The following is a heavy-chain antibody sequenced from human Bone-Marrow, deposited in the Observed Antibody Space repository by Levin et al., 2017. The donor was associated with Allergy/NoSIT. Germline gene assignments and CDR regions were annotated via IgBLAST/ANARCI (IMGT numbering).Heavy chain of an antibody. J-gene: IGHJ4*02. Sequence: GGSLRLSCTVSGFTFSIYSINWVRQAPGKGLEWVSSISSSGSDMYYADSVKGRFTISRDNAKNSLYLQMNSLRGEDSALYYCAKASNLRGSIAAADYWGQGTLVTVSS. D-gene: IGHD6-13*01. CDR1: GFTFSIYS. CDR3: AKASNLRGSIAAADY. CDR2: ISSSGSDM. V-gene: IGHV3-21*04.